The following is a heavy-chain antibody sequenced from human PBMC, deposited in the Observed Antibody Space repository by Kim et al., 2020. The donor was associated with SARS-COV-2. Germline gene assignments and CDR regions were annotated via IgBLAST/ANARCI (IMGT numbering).Heavy chain of an antibody. CDR2: TYYRSRWFN. J-gene: IGHJ6*02. CDR3: AGGTHSSGMNV. D-gene: IGHD1-1*01. CDR1: GDSVSSNTGA. Sequence: SQTLSLTCAISGDSVSSNTGAWNWIRQSPSRGLEWLGRTYYRSRWFNDYALSVKSRVTVNPDTSKNQFSLQLNSVTPEDTAVYYCAGGTHSSGMNVWGQGTRVTVS. V-gene: IGHV6-1*01.